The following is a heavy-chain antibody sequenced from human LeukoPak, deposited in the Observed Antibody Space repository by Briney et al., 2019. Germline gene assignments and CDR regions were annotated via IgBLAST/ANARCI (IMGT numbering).Heavy chain of an antibody. CDR3: AKDPRLCGGDCFTTIDF. Sequence: GRSLRLSCAASGFTFSSYAMHWVRQAPGKGLEWVAVISYDGSNKYYADSVKGRFTISRDNSKNTLYLQMNSLRVEDTAIYYCAKDPRLCGGDCFTTIDFWGQGTMVTVSP. CDR2: ISYDGSNK. J-gene: IGHJ3*01. V-gene: IGHV3-30*04. CDR1: GFTFSSYA. D-gene: IGHD2-21*02.